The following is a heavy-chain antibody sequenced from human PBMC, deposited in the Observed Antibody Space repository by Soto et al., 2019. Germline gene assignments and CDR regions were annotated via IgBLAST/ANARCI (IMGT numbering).Heavy chain of an antibody. D-gene: IGHD5-18*01. CDR3: ARGDGYSYGYGRDAFDI. V-gene: IGHV4-34*01. Sequence: QVQLQQWGAGLLKPSETLSLTCAVYGGSFSGYYWNWIRQPPGKGLEWIGEINHSGSTNYNPSLKSRVTMSVDTSKKKFSLKLSSVTAADTAVYYCARGDGYSYGYGRDAFDIWGQGTMVTVSS. CDR2: INHSGST. CDR1: GGSFSGYY. J-gene: IGHJ3*02.